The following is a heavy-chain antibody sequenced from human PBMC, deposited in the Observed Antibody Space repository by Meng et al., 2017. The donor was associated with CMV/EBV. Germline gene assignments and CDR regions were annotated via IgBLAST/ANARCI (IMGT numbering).Heavy chain of an antibody. CDR3: ARDLGDTAIY. V-gene: IGHV1-2*02. J-gene: IGHJ4*02. CDR2: INPNSGGT. Sequence: HVQLVLSGAEVQKPGASVNVSFKAPGYTFTGYYMPWVRQAPGQGLEWMGWINPNSGGTNYAQRFQGRVTMTRDTSISTAYLELSRLRSDDTAGYYCARDLGDTAIYWGQGTLVTVSS. CDR1: GYTFTGYY. D-gene: IGHD5-18*01.